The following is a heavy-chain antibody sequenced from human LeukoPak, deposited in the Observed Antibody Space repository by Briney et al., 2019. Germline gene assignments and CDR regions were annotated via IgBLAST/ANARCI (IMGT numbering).Heavy chain of an antibody. V-gene: IGHV3-15*01. D-gene: IGHD6-13*01. CDR1: GFTFSSHW. CDR2: IQSKTDGGTT. J-gene: IGHJ4*02. CDR3: ATFNGYSSNFYKY. Sequence: PGGSLRLSCAASGFTFSSHWVTWVRQAPGKGLEWVGRIQSKTDGGTTDYAAPVKGRFTISRDDSKNTLYLQMNSLKTEDTAVYYCATFNGYSSNFYKYWGQGTLVTVSS.